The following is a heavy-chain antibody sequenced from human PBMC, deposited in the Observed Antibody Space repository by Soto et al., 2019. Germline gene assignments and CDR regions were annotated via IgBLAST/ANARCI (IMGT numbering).Heavy chain of an antibody. CDR3: AHSASVPCCYYFDS. J-gene: IGHJ4*02. V-gene: IGHV2-5*01. CDR2: LYWNDDR. Sequence: VSGPTLVNPTQTITLTCTFSGFSLSSIGVAVGWIRQPPGKALEWLALLYWNDDRRYSPSLKSRLTITKDTSKNQVVLTMTNMDPADTATYYCAHSASVPCCYYFDSWGQGTLVTVSS. D-gene: IGHD1-26*01. CDR1: GFSLSSIGVA.